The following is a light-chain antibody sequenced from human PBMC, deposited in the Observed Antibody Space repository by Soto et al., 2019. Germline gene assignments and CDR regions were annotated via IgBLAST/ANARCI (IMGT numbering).Light chain of an antibody. CDR2: EVS. Sequence: QSALTQPPSASGSPGQSVTISCTGTSSDVGGYNYVSWYQQHPGKAPKLMIYEVSKRPSGVPDRFSGSKSGNTASLTVSGLPAEDEADYYCSSYAGSNKEVFGTGTKLTVL. J-gene: IGLJ1*01. V-gene: IGLV2-8*01. CDR1: SSDVGGYNY. CDR3: SSYAGSNKEV.